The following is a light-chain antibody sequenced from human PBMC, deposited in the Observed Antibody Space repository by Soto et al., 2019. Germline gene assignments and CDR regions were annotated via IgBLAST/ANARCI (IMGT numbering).Light chain of an antibody. CDR2: AAS. Sequence: EIVLTQSPGTLSLYPGERATLSCRASQSVYRSFLAWYQQKPGQAPRLLIYAASSRATGIPDRFSGSGSGTDFTLTISRLEPEDFAVYYCQQYGTSPETFGHGTKVDIK. CDR3: QQYGTSPET. CDR1: QSVYRSF. J-gene: IGKJ1*01. V-gene: IGKV3-20*01.